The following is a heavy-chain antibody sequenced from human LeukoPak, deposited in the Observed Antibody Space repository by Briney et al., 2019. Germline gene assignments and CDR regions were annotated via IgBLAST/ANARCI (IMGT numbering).Heavy chain of an antibody. CDR1: GYSFSNYW. D-gene: IGHD6-19*01. CDR2: IYPGDSDT. CDR3: VTYSSGYYYFDY. Sequence: GESLKISCKGSGYSFSNYWIGWVRQMPGKGLEWMGIIYPGDSDTRYSPSFQGQVTISVDRSISTAYLQRSSLEASDTAMYYCVTYSSGYYYFDYWGQGTLVTVSS. V-gene: IGHV5-51*01. J-gene: IGHJ4*02.